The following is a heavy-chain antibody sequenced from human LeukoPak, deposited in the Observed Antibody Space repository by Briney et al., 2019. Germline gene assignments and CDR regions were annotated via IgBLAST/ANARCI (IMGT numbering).Heavy chain of an antibody. CDR2: ISYDGSNK. Sequence: GRSLRLSCAASGFTFSSYGMHWVRQAPGKGLEWVAVISYDGSNKYYADSVKGRFTISRDNSKNTLYLQMNSLRAEDTAVYHCAKARHSSGYYPDDYWGQGTLVTVSS. CDR1: GFTFSSYG. J-gene: IGHJ4*02. CDR3: AKARHSSGYYPDDY. V-gene: IGHV3-30*18. D-gene: IGHD3-22*01.